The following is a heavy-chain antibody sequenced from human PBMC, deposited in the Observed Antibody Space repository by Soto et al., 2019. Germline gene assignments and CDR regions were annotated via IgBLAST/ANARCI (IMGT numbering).Heavy chain of an antibody. V-gene: IGHV6-1*01. J-gene: IGHJ4*02. CDR1: GDSVSSNSAA. Sequence: SQTLSLTCVISGDSVSSNSAAWNWIRQSPSRGLEWLGRTYYRSKWDGDSAVSVRSRITINTDTSKNQFSLHLNSVTPEDTAVYYCARSIGGVLDYWGQGALVTVPQ. CDR2: TYYRSKWDG. CDR3: ARSIGGVLDY. D-gene: IGHD3-10*01.